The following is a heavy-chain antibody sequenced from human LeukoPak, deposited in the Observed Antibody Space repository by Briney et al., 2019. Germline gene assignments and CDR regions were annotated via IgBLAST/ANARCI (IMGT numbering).Heavy chain of an antibody. CDR2: IYYSGNT. CDR3: ARQTGSGLFILP. J-gene: IGHJ4*02. D-gene: IGHD3/OR15-3a*01. V-gene: IGHV4-39*01. Sequence: SETLSLTCTVSGGSISSNSFYWGWIRQPPGKGLEWIGSIYYSGNTYYNASLKSQVSISIDTSKNQFSLRLTSVTAADTAVYYCARQTGSGLFILPGGQGTLVTVSS. CDR1: GGSISSNSFY.